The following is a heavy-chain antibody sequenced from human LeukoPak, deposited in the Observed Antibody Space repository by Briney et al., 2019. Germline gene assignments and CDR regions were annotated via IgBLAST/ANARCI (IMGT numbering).Heavy chain of an antibody. CDR1: GGTFSSYA. V-gene: IGHV1-69*13. CDR3: ARDRGDDPQPYYFDY. CDR2: IIPIFGTA. D-gene: IGHD2-2*01. Sequence: SVKVSCKASGGTFSSYAISWVRQAPGQGLEWMGGIIPIFGTANYAQKFQGRVTITADESTSTAYMELSSLRSEDTAVNYCARDRGDDPQPYYFDYWGQGTLVTVSS. J-gene: IGHJ4*02.